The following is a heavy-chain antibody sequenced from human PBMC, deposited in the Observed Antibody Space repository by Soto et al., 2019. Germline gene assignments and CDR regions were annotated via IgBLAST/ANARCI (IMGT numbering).Heavy chain of an antibody. V-gene: IGHV3-74*01. CDR3: AREGPWRYDILTGYAPPPHMDV. CDR2: INSDGSST. D-gene: IGHD3-9*01. J-gene: IGHJ6*02. Sequence: GGSLRLSCAASGFTFSSYWMHWVRQAPGKXLVWVSRINSDGSSTSYADSVKGRFTISRDNAKNTLYLQMNSLRAEDTAVYYCAREGPWRYDILTGYAPPPHMDVWGQGTTVTVSS. CDR1: GFTFSSYW.